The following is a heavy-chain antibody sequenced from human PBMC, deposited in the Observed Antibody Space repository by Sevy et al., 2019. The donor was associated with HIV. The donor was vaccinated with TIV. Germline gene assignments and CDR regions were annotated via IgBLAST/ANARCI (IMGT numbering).Heavy chain of an antibody. V-gene: IGHV3-21*03. CDR2: ISSGSSYI. D-gene: IGHD3-22*01. CDR1: GFTFSYYT. CDR3: ARSTDYYDNSGYDS. Sequence: GGSLRLSCAASGFTFSYYTMNWVRQAPGNGLEWVSSISSGSSYIFYADSMKGRFTVSRDNAKNSLFLQMNSLRDEDTALYYCARSTDYYDNSGYDSWGLGILVTVS. J-gene: IGHJ4*02.